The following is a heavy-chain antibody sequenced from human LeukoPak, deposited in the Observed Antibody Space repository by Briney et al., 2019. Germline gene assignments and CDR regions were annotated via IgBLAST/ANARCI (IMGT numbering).Heavy chain of an antibody. V-gene: IGHV1-8*03. CDR2: MNPNSGNT. D-gene: IGHD3-9*01. Sequence: ASVKVSCKASGYTFTSYDINWVRQATGQGLEWMGWMNPNSGNTGYAQKFQGRVTITRNTSISTAYMELSSLRSEDTAVYYCARRPVYYYSGRPNYGSMDVWGQGTTVTVSS. CDR1: GYTFTSYD. J-gene: IGHJ6*02. CDR3: ARRPVYYYSGRPNYGSMDV.